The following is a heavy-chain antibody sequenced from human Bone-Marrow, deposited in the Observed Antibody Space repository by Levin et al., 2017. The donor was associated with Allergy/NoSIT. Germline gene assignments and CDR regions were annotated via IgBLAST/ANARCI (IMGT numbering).Heavy chain of an antibody. CDR3: ARGKTGELEWVFTAVFFDD. Sequence: SQTLSLTCGVSCGSVVGHYWSWIRQSPGKGLEWIGEIHHGGSTNYSPSLQSRVTLSIDTPKNQFSLRLRSVTAADTGVYYCARGKTGELEWVFTAVFFDDWGQGTLVTVSS. CDR1: CGSVVGHY. D-gene: IGHD3-3*01. V-gene: IGHV4-34*01. J-gene: IGHJ4*02. CDR2: IHHGGST.